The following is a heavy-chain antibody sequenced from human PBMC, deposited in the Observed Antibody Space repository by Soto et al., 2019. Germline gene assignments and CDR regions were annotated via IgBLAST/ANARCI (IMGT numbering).Heavy chain of an antibody. CDR3: AKDLDDAFIAVAVYFDY. CDR2: ISGSGGST. V-gene: IGHV3-23*01. Sequence: GGSLRLSCAASGFTFSSYAMSWVRQAPGKGLEWVSAISGSGGSTYYADSVKGRFTISRDNSKNTLYLQMNSLRAEDTAVYYCAKDLDDAFIAVAVYFDYWGQGTLVTVSS. CDR1: GFTFSSYA. J-gene: IGHJ4*02. D-gene: IGHD6-19*01.